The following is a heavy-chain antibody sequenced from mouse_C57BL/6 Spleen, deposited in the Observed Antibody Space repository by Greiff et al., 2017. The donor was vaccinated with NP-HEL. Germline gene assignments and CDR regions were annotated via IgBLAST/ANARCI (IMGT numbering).Heavy chain of an antibody. D-gene: IGHD1-1*01. CDR1: GYTFTSYW. V-gene: IGHV1-50*01. J-gene: IGHJ4*01. CDR2: IDPSDSYT. CDR3: ARGDYGSRSYAMDY. Sequence: QVQLQQPGAELVKPGASVKLSCKASGYTFTSYWMQWVKQRPGQGLEWIGEIDPSDSYTNYNQKFKGKATLTVDTSSSTAYMQLSSLTSEDSAVYYCARGDYGSRSYAMDYWGQGASVTVSS.